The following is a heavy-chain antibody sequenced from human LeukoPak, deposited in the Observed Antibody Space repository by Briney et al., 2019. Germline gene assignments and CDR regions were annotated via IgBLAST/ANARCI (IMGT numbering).Heavy chain of an antibody. CDR2: FSGSGGIT. CDR1: GFTFSSYA. V-gene: IGHV3-23*01. J-gene: IGHJ4*02. Sequence: GPSLTLSCAASGFTFSSYAMSWVRQAPGKGLEWVSAFSGSGGITHYADSVKGRFTMSRENSKNTVYLRMNSLRGEDTAVYYCAKEFLSGYRLTYFDYWGQGTLVTVSS. D-gene: IGHD3-3*01. CDR3: AKEFLSGYRLTYFDY.